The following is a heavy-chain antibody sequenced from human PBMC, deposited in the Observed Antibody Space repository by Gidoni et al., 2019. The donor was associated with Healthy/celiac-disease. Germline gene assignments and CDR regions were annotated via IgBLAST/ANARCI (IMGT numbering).Heavy chain of an antibody. J-gene: IGHJ4*02. CDR3: ANGWRGGDFDY. Sequence: EVQLLESGGGLVQPGGSLRLSCAASGFTFSSYAMRWVRQAPGKGLEWFSVISGSGGSTYYAASVKGRFTISSDNSENTLYLQMNSLRAEDTAIYYFANGWRGGDFDYWGQGTLVTVSS. CDR2: ISGSGGST. CDR1: GFTFSSYA. V-gene: IGHV3-23*01. D-gene: IGHD2-15*01.